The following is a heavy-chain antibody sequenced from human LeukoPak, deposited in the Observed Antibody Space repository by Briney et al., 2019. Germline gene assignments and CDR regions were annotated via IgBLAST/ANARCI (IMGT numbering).Heavy chain of an antibody. D-gene: IGHD3-10*01. J-gene: IGHJ6*02. CDR1: GGSISSYY. CDR2: IYYSWST. Sequence: SETLSLTCTVAGGSISSYYWSWIRQPPGKGLEGIGYIYYSWSTNYNPSLKSRVTISVDTSKNQFSLKLSSVTAADTAVYYCARSGAYGMDVWGQGTTVTVSS. V-gene: IGHV4-59*01. CDR3: ARSGAYGMDV.